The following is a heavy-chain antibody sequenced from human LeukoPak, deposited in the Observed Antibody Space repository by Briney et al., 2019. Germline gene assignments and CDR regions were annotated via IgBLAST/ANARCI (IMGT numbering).Heavy chain of an antibody. CDR1: GDSISSESYF. CDR3: AKGAGPPWFDP. V-gene: IGHV4-61*02. CDR2: IQSTGST. Sequence: PSETLSLTCTVSGDSISSESYFWSWIRQPAGKGLEWIGRIQSTGSTNYNPSLKGRVTISRDTSKNQFSLKVTSVTAADTAVYYCAKGAGPPWFDPWGQGTLVTVSS. D-gene: IGHD6-19*01. J-gene: IGHJ5*02.